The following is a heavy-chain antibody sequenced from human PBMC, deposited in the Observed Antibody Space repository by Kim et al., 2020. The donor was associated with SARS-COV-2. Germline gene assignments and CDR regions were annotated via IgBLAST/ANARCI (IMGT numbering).Heavy chain of an antibody. CDR3: ARDGDLYSSGKDAFDI. CDR1: GFTFSSYW. J-gene: IGHJ3*02. D-gene: IGHD6-19*01. Sequence: GGSLRLSCAASGFTFSSYWMTWVRQAPGKGLEWVANIKQDGNQNYYVDSVKGRFTISRDNAKNSLYLQMNSLRAEDKSVYYCARDGDLYSSGKDAFDIWGQGTMVTVSS. V-gene: IGHV3-7*01. CDR2: IKQDGNQN.